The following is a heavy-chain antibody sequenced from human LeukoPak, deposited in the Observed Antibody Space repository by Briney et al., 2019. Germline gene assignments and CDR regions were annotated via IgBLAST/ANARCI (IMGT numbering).Heavy chain of an antibody. J-gene: IGHJ4*02. D-gene: IGHD4-23*01. CDR1: GFTFSSYG. CDR2: IWYVGNNE. V-gene: IGHV3-33*01. Sequence: GGSLRLSCAASGFTFSSYGMHWVRQALGKGLEWVAVIWYVGNNEYYADSVKGRFTISRDNSKNTLYLQMNSLRAEDTAVYYCAREGGVGGNYYFDYWGQGTLVTVSS. CDR3: AREGGVGGNYYFDY.